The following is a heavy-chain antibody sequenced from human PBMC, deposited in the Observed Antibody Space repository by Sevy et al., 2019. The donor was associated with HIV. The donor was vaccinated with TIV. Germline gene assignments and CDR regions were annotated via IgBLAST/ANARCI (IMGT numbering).Heavy chain of an antibody. CDR2: IKSKTDGGTT. CDR1: GFTFSNAW. D-gene: IGHD3-10*01. J-gene: IGHJ4*02. CDR3: TTDSKTRGLSALLDY. V-gene: IGHV3-15*01. Sequence: GGSLRLSCAASGFTFSNAWMSWVRQAPGKGLEWVGRIKSKTDGGTTDYAAPVKGRFTISRDDSKNTLYLQMNSLKTEDTAIYCCTTDSKTRGLSALLDYWGQGTLVTVSS.